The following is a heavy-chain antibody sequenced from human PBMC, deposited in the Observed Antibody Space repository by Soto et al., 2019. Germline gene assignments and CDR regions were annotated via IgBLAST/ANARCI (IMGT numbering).Heavy chain of an antibody. Sequence: TLSLTCVVSGGSMRSGAYYWNWIRQHPGKGLEWIGYIYHTGSTFYNPSLKSRLTISLDKSRNQFSLTLSSVTAADTAVYFCATAPHSGYSSDWY. V-gene: IGHV4-31*11. J-gene: IGHJ2*01. D-gene: IGHD6-19*01. CDR2: IYHTGST. CDR3: ATAPHSGYSSDWY. CDR1: GGSMRSGAYY.